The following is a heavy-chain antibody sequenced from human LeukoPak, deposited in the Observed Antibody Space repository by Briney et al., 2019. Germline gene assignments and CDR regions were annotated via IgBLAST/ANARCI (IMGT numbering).Heavy chain of an antibody. V-gene: IGHV1-69*04. CDR1: GGTFSSYA. J-gene: IGHJ6*02. CDR3: ARGRHIVVVPADEIHRQNKYYYYYYGMDV. CDR2: IIPILGIA. D-gene: IGHD2-2*01. Sequence: SVKVSCKASGGTFSSYAISWVRQAPGQGLEWMGRIIPILGIANYAQKFQGRVTITADKSTSTAYMELSSLRSEDTAVYYCARGRHIVVVPADEIHRQNKYYYYYYGMDVWGQGTTVTVSS.